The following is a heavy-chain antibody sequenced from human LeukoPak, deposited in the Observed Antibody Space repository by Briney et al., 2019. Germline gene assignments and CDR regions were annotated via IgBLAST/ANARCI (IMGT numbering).Heavy chain of an antibody. D-gene: IGHD1-26*01. Sequence: PGGSLRLSCAASGFTFSSYAMSWVRQAPGKGLEWVSAISGSGGSTYYADSVKGRFTISRDNSKNTLYMQMNSLRAEDTAVYYCAKNQVGATHRFDYWGRGTLVTVSS. CDR3: AKNQVGATHRFDY. V-gene: IGHV3-23*01. CDR2: ISGSGGST. CDR1: GFTFSSYA. J-gene: IGHJ4*02.